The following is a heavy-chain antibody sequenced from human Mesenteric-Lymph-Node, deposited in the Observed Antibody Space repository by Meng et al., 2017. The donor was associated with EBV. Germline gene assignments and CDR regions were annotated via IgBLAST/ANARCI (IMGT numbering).Heavy chain of an antibody. CDR3: ARLYDNYVDY. D-gene: IGHD3-9*01. Sequence: QLQGSGPGLVKPSETPSLTCSVSGGSLSSSSYYWAWIRQPPGKGLEWIGTIYYSGNTFYNPSLESRITISVDTSTNQFSLNLRSVSAPDTAVYYCARLYDNYVDYWGRGSLVTVSS. CDR2: IYYSGNT. V-gene: IGHV4-39*01. CDR1: GGSLSSSSYY. J-gene: IGHJ4*02.